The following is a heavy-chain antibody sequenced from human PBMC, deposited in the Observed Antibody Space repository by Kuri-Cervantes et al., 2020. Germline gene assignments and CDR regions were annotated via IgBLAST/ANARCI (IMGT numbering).Heavy chain of an antibody. CDR3: AREGRIAAAGMSSYP. Sequence: GGSLRLSCAASGFTFSSYSMNWVRQAPGKGLEWVSSISSSSSYIYYADSVKGRFTISRDNAKNSLYLQMNSLRAEDTAVYYCAREGRIAAAGMSSYPWGQGTLVTVSS. CDR2: ISSSSSYI. J-gene: IGHJ5*02. V-gene: IGHV3-21*01. CDR1: GFTFSSYS. D-gene: IGHD6-13*01.